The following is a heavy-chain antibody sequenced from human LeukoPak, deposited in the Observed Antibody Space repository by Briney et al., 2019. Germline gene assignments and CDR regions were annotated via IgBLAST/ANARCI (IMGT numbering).Heavy chain of an antibody. V-gene: IGHV4-59*01. CDR1: GGSISSYY. CDR2: IYYSGST. Sequence: SETLSLTCTVSGGSISSYYWSWIRQPPGKGLEYIGYIYYSGSTNYNPSLKSRLTISVDTSKNQFSLKLSSVTAADTAVYYCAREASQKGSDYMDVWGKGTTVTISS. J-gene: IGHJ6*03. CDR3: AREASQKGSDYMDV.